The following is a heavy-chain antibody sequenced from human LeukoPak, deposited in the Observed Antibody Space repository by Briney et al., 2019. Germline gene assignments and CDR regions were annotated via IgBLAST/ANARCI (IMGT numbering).Heavy chain of an antibody. Sequence: SETLSLTCTVSGGSISSYYWSWIRQPPGKGLEWIGYIYYSGSTNYNPSLKSRVTISVDTSKNQFSLKLSSVTAADTAVYYCARGQWRTRPYFDYWGPGTLVTVSS. J-gene: IGHJ4*02. D-gene: IGHD6-19*01. V-gene: IGHV4-59*01. CDR3: ARGQWRTRPYFDY. CDR2: IYYSGST. CDR1: GGSISSYY.